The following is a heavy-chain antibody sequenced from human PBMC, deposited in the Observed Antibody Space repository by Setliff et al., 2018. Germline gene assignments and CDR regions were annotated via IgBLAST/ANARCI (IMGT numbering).Heavy chain of an antibody. J-gene: IGHJ4*02. CDR2: IWDDGGKK. Sequence: WGSLRLSCAASGFTFSTYRMHWVRQAPGKGLEWVAVIWDDGGKKYHADSVKGRFTISRDNSKNTLYLQMNSLRPEDTAVYYCARTCSGSGCYAGLESWGQGTPVTVSS. CDR3: ARTCSGSGCYAGLES. CDR1: GFTFSTYR. D-gene: IGHD2-15*01. V-gene: IGHV3-33*08.